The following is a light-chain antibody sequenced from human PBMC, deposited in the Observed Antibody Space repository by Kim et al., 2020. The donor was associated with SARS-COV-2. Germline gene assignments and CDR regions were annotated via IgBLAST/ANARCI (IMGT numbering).Light chain of an antibody. Sequence: QSVLTQPPSASGTPGQRVTISCSGSRSNIGGNTVNWYQQLLGTAPKLLIYTNNQRPSGVPDRFSGSKSGTSASLAISGLQSEDEADYYCAAWDDSLNGWEFVGGTQLTVL. CDR1: RSNIGGNT. CDR2: TNN. V-gene: IGLV1-44*01. CDR3: AAWDDSLNGWE. J-gene: IGLJ3*02.